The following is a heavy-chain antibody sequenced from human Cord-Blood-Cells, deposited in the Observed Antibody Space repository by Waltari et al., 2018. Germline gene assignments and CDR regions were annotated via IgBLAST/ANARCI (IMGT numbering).Heavy chain of an antibody. Sequence: QVQLVQSGAEVKKPGASVKVSCKASGYTFTSYDINWVRQATGQGLEWMGWMNPNRGNKGYAQKFQGRVTITRNTSISTAYMELGGLRSEDTAGYYCARGKGARRGVRGVDYWGQGTLVTVSS. CDR2: MNPNRGNK. CDR1: GYTFTSYD. J-gene: IGHJ4*02. CDR3: ARGKGARRGVRGVDY. V-gene: IGHV1-8*03. D-gene: IGHD3-10*01.